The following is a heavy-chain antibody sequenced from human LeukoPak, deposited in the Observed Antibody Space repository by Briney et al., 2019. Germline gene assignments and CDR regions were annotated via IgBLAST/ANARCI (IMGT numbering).Heavy chain of an antibody. CDR1: GFRLTTYW. J-gene: IGHJ4*02. CDR2: IDPTDSDA. CDR3: ARRARYGISSFPLDF. D-gene: IGHD6-13*01. Sequence: GESLKISCKGFGFRLTTYWISWVRQRPGKGLEWMGMIDPTDSDATYSTSFQGHVTISADQSISTIYLQWSSLKASDTAIYFCARRARYGISSFPLDFWGQGTLVTVSP. V-gene: IGHV5-10-1*01.